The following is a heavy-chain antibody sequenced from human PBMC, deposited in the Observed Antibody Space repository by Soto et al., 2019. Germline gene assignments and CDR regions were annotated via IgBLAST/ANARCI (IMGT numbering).Heavy chain of an antibody. Sequence: SETLSLTCTVSGGSISSYYCSWIRQPPGKGLEWIGYIYYSGSTNYNPSLKSRVTISVDTSKNQFSLKLSSVTAADTAVYYCARSYSYGYDYWGQGTLVTVSS. CDR1: GGSISSYY. V-gene: IGHV4-59*01. CDR2: IYYSGST. D-gene: IGHD5-18*01. CDR3: ARSYSYGYDY. J-gene: IGHJ4*02.